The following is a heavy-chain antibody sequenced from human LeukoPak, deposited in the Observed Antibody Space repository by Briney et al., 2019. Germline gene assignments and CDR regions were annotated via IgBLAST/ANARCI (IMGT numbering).Heavy chain of an antibody. CDR2: IYYSGST. CDR3: ARGAYSSGYRRSCVSYFDY. CDR1: GVSISSYY. V-gene: IGHV4-59*01. J-gene: IGHJ4*02. D-gene: IGHD6-13*01. Sequence: SETLSLTCAASGVSISSYYRSWIRQPPGKGLEWIGYIYYSGSTKYNPSLKSRVTISVDTSKNQFSLMLSSVTAADTAVYYWARGAYSSGYRRSCVSYFDYWGQGALVTV.